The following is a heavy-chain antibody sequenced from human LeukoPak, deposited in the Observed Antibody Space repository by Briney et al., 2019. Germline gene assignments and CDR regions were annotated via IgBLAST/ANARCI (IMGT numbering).Heavy chain of an antibody. CDR2: IYYSGST. CDR3: ARDQRKRGWFDP. CDR1: GGSISSYY. D-gene: IGHD3-16*01. Sequence: SETLSLTCTVSGGSISSYYWSWIRQPPGKGLEWIGYIYYSGSTNYNPSLKSRVTISVDTSKNQFSLKLNSVTAADTAVYYCARDQRKRGWFDPWGQGTLVTVSS. V-gene: IGHV4-59*01. J-gene: IGHJ5*02.